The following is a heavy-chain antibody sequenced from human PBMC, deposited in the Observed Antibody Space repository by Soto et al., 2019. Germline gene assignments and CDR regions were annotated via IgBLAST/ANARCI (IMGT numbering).Heavy chain of an antibody. J-gene: IGHJ4*02. CDR2: INHSGST. V-gene: IGHV4-34*01. D-gene: IGHD2-2*01. CDR3: ARGMYCSSTSCYPDS. CDR1: GGSFSGYY. Sequence: QVQLQQWGAGLLKPSETLSLTCAVYGGSFSGYYWSWIRQPPGKGLEWIGEINHSGSTNYNPSLKSRVTISVDTSKNQFSLKLSSVTAADTAAYYCARGMYCSSTSCYPDSWGQGTLVTVSS.